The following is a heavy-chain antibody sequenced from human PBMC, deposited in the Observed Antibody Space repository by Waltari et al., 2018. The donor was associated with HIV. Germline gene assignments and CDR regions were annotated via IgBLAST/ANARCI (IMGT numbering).Heavy chain of an antibody. CDR2: VNSDGSTT. CDR1: GFPLSSYW. Sequence: EVRLVESGGGLVQPGGSLRLSCAASGFPLSSYWMHWVREAPGKGLVGVSRVNSDGSTTSYADSVKCRFTISRGNAKNTLYLQMNSLRAEDTAVYYCAKGGANPIDFWGQGTLVTVSS. CDR3: AKGGANPIDF. V-gene: IGHV3-74*01. D-gene: IGHD1-26*01. J-gene: IGHJ4*02.